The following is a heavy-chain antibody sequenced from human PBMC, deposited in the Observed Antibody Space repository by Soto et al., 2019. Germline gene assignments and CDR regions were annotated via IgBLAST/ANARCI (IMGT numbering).Heavy chain of an antibody. CDR2: ISGSGGST. CDR1: GFTFSSYA. V-gene: IGHV3-23*01. J-gene: IGHJ3*01. Sequence: EVQLLESGGGLVQPGGSLRLSCAASGFTFSSYAMSWVRQAPGKGLEWVSAISGSGGSTYYADSVKGRFTISRDNSKNTLYLEMNSLKAEDTAVYYCAKCWSPREDFDLWGQGTMVTVSS. CDR3: AKCWSPREDFDL. D-gene: IGHD1-1*01.